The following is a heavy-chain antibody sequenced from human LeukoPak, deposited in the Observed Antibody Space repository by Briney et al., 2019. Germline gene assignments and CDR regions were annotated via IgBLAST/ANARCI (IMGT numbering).Heavy chain of an antibody. D-gene: IGHD3-22*01. CDR1: GFTFSSYG. CDR2: IWYDGSNK. Sequence: PGRSLRLSCAASGFTFSSYGMHWVRQAPGNGLEWVAVIWYDGSNKYYADSVKGRFTISRDNSKNTLYLQMNSLRAEDTAVYYCAKGYYYDSSGYCFDYWGQGTLVTVSS. CDR3: AKGYYYDSSGYCFDY. J-gene: IGHJ4*02. V-gene: IGHV3-33*06.